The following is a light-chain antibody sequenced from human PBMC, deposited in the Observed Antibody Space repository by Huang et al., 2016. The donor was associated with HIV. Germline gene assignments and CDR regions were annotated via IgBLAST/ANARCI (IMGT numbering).Light chain of an antibody. CDR2: WAS. CDR3: QQHYSTPWT. V-gene: IGKV4-1*01. J-gene: IGKJ1*01. CDR1: QSLLYSANKKQVPMNC. Sequence: DIVMTQSPDSLAVPLGERATISCLSIQSLLYSANKKQVPMNCLGWYQKKTGQPPNLLSFWASSRAARVPDRFSSSGSGTDFTLTSSGLQAEDVAVYYCQQHYSTPWTVGQGTKVEIK.